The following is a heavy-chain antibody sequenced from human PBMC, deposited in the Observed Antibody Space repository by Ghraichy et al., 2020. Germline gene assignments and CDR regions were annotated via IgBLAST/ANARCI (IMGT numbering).Heavy chain of an antibody. D-gene: IGHD3-3*01. CDR1: GFTFSGFE. V-gene: IGHV3-48*03. Sequence: GSLRLSCAASGFTFSGFEMNWVRQAPGKGLEWVSYSSSSGTTIYYADTVKGRFTISSDNTKNILYLQMNSLGVEDTAVYYCARESSSAYNYLDYWGQGTLVTVSS. CDR2: SSSSGTTI. J-gene: IGHJ4*02. CDR3: ARESSSAYNYLDY.